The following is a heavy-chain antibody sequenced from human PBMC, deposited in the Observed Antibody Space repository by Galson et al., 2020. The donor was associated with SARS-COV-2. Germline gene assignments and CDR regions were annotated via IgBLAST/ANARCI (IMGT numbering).Heavy chain of an antibody. Sequence: SGPTLVKPTQTLTLTCTFSRFSLTTSGMGVTWIRQPPGKALEWLALIDWDNDKYYSTSLKTRLTISGDTSKNQVFLTMTNMDPADTATYYCARMADGYGGYDYGSSPFDYWGQGTLVTVSS. J-gene: IGHJ4*02. CDR2: IDWDNDK. V-gene: IGHV2-70*01. D-gene: IGHD5-12*01. CDR3: ARMADGYGGYDYGSSPFDY. CDR1: RFSLTTSGMG.